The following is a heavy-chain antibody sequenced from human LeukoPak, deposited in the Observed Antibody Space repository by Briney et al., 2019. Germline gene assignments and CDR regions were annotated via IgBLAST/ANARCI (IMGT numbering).Heavy chain of an antibody. Sequence: PGGSLRLSCAASGFTFSSYGMHWVRQAPGKGLEWGAVISYDGSNKYYADSVKGRFTISRDNSKNTLYLQMNSLRAEDTAVYYCAKGDRGYSYGPDYWGQGTLVTVSS. CDR3: AKGDRGYSYGPDY. J-gene: IGHJ4*02. CDR2: ISYDGSNK. V-gene: IGHV3-30*18. D-gene: IGHD5-18*01. CDR1: GFTFSSYG.